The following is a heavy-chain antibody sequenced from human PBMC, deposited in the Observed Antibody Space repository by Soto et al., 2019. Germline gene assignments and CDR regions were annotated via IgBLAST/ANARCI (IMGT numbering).Heavy chain of an antibody. CDR1: GGTFSSYS. D-gene: IGHD6-6*01. Sequence: SVKVSCKASGGTFSSYSISWVRQAPGQGLEWMGGIIPIFGTANYAQKFQGRVTITADESTSTAYMELSSLRSEDTAVYYCSRAEWYSSSSGVGYYGMDVWGQGTTVTVSS. CDR3: SRAEWYSSSSGVGYYGMDV. J-gene: IGHJ6*02. CDR2: IIPIFGTA. V-gene: IGHV1-69*13.